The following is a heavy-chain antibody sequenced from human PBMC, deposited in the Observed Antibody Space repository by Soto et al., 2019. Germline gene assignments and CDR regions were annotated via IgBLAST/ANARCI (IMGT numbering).Heavy chain of an antibody. D-gene: IGHD2-21*01. V-gene: IGHV3-9*01. Sequence: GGSLRLSCAASGFTFDDYAMHWVRQAPGKGLEWVSGISWNSGSIGYADSVKGRFTISRDNAKNSLYLQMNSLRAEDTALYYCAKAFIRADYYYYMDVWGKGTTVTVSS. J-gene: IGHJ6*03. CDR2: ISWNSGSI. CDR3: AKAFIRADYYYYMDV. CDR1: GFTFDDYA.